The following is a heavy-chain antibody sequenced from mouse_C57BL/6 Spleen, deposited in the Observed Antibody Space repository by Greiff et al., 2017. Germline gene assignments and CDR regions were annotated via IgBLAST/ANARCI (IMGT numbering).Heavy chain of an antibody. D-gene: IGHD2-3*01. V-gene: IGHV14-4*01. CDR3: TTYDGYSFAY. J-gene: IGHJ3*01. CDR1: GFNIKDDY. Sequence: EVQLQQSGAELVRPGASVKLSCTASGFNIKDDYMHWVKQRPEQGLEWIGWIEPENGATEYASKFQGKATITADTSSNTAYLQRSSLASEDTADDYCTTYDGYSFAYWGQGTLVTVSA. CDR2: IEPENGAT.